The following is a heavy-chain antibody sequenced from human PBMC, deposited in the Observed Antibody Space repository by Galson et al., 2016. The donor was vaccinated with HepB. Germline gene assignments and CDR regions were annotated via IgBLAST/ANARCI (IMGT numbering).Heavy chain of an antibody. J-gene: IGHJ5*02. CDR2: INHRGDT. V-gene: IGHV4-34*01. CDR1: GFTFSTYA. CDR3: ASSFNPMGRGQNWFDA. Sequence: LRLSCAAYGFTFSTYAMSWVRQAPGKGLEWIGEINHRGDTNYNPSLKSRVTVSVDMSRNQFSLRLNSVTAADTSVYYCASSFNPMGRGQNWFDAWGQGTLVTVSS.